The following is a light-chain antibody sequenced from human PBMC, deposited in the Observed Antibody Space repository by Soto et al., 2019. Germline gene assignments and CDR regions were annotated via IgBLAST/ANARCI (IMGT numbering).Light chain of an antibody. CDR3: QQFDSSVT. Sequence: EIVLTQSPGSLSLSPGERATLSCRASQSVSSTFFAWYQQSPGQAPRLLMYGASSRATGIPERFSGSGSGTDFTLTISRLEPEDFAVYYCQQFDSSVTFGQWTKVEIK. CDR2: GAS. CDR1: QSVSSTF. V-gene: IGKV3-20*01. J-gene: IGKJ1*01.